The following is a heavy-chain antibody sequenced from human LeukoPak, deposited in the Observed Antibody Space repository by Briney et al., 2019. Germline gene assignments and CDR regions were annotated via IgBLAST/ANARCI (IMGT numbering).Heavy chain of an antibody. Sequence: GGSLRLSCAASGFTFSSYGMHWVRQAPGKGLEWVAFIRYDGSNKYYADSVKGRFTISRDNSKNTLYLQMNSLRAEDTAVYYCAKDYCSGGSCYWDAFDIWGQGTMVTVSS. D-gene: IGHD2-15*01. J-gene: IGHJ3*02. CDR1: GFTFSSYG. V-gene: IGHV3-30*02. CDR3: AKDYCSGGSCYWDAFDI. CDR2: IRYDGSNK.